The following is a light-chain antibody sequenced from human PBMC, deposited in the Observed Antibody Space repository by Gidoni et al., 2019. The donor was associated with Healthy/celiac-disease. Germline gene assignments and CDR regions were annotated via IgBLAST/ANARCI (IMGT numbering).Light chain of an antibody. CDR1: QSVSSY. CDR3: QQRSNWLT. CDR2: DAS. V-gene: IGKV3-11*01. J-gene: IGKJ5*01. Sequence: ELVLTQSPATLSLSPGERATLSCRASQSVSSYFAWYQQKPGQAPRLLIYDASNRATGIPARFSGSGSGTDFTLTISSLEPEDFAVYYCQQRSNWLTFGQGTRLEIK.